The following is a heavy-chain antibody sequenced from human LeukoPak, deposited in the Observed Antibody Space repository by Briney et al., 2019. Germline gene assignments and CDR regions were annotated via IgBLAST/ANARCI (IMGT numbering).Heavy chain of an antibody. Sequence: SMKVSCKASGGTFSSYAISWVRQAPGQGLEWMGGIIPIFGTANYAQKFQGRVTITADESTSTAYMELSSLRSEDTAVYYCARRRFGELSSWFDPWGQGTLVTVSS. CDR2: IIPIFGTA. CDR1: GGTFSSYA. V-gene: IGHV1-69*01. D-gene: IGHD3-10*01. J-gene: IGHJ5*02. CDR3: ARRRFGELSSWFDP.